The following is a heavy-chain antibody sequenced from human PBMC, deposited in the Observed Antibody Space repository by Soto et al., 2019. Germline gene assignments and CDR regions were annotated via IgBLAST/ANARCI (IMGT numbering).Heavy chain of an antibody. CDR2: ISSSSSTI. CDR3: ARDETGWNDVDYYYGMDV. D-gene: IGHD1-1*01. CDR1: GFTFSSYS. Sequence: GGSLRLSCAASGFTFSSYSMNWVRQAPGKGLEWVSYISSSSSTIYYADSVKGRFTISRDNAKNSLYLQMNSLRDEDTAVYYCARDETGWNDVDYYYGMDVWGQGTTVTVSS. V-gene: IGHV3-48*02. J-gene: IGHJ6*02.